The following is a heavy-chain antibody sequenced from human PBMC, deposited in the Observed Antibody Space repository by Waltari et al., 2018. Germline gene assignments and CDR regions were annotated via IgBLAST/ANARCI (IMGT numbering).Heavy chain of an antibody. CDR1: GFHFRSYW. CDR2: IKQDGSEK. V-gene: IGHV3-7*01. CDR3: ARDRSWSNYGDYRELYWYFDL. Sequence: EVQLVESGGGLVQPGGSLRLSCAASGFHFRSYWMRWVRQAPGQGREWVANIKQDGSEKYYVDSVKGRFTISRDNAKNSLYLQMNSLRAEDTAVYYCARDRSWSNYGDYRELYWYFDLWGRGTLVTVSS. J-gene: IGHJ2*01. D-gene: IGHD4-17*01.